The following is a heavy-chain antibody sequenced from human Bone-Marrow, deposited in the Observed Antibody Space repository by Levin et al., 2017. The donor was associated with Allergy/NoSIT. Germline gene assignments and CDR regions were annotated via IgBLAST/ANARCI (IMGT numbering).Heavy chain of an antibody. CDR2: IYYSGST. J-gene: IGHJ4*02. Sequence: SQTLSLTCTVSGGSISSGGYYWSWIRQHPGKGLGWIGYIYYSGSTYYNPSLKSRVTISVDTSKNQFSLKLSSVTAADTAVYYCARASDYGEMVDYWGQGTLVTVSS. CDR3: ARASDYGEMVDY. V-gene: IGHV4-31*03. D-gene: IGHD4-17*01. CDR1: GGSISSGGYY.